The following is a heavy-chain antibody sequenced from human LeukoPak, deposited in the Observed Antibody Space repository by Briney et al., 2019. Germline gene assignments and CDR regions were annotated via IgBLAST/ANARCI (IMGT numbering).Heavy chain of an antibody. Sequence: GGSLRLSCAASGFTFSSYEMNWVRQAPGKGLGWVSYISSSGSTIYYADSVKGRFTISRDNSKKTLYLQMNSLRPEDTAVYYCAKDFSVYYYDSRVLDYWGQGTLVTVSS. CDR3: AKDFSVYYYDSRVLDY. CDR1: GFTFSSYE. CDR2: ISSSGSTI. D-gene: IGHD3-22*01. J-gene: IGHJ4*02. V-gene: IGHV3-48*03.